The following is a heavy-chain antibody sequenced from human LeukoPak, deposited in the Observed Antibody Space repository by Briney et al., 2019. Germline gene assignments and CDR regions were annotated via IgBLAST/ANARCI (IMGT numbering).Heavy chain of an antibody. CDR1: GFTFSSYE. Sequence: PGGSLRLSCATSGFTFSSYEVNWVRQAPGKGLEWISYISVGGTTIYYADSVKGRFTTSRDNAKNSLYLQMNSLRAEDTAVYYCARDEIGGSDSGYFDLWGRGTLVTVSS. V-gene: IGHV3-48*03. J-gene: IGHJ2*01. CDR2: ISVGGTTI. D-gene: IGHD5-12*01. CDR3: ARDEIGGSDSGYFDL.